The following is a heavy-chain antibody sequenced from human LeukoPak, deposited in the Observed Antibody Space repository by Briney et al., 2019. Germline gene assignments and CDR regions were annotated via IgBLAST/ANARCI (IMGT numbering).Heavy chain of an antibody. J-gene: IGHJ4*02. V-gene: IGHV3-23*01. CDR1: GFTFGSYA. CDR2: ISGSGGNI. Sequence: GSLSLSCAASGFTFGSYAMTWVRPAPGKGLEWVSGISGSGGNINYTESVKGLFTSSRDNSKNTLYLQMNSLRADDTAIYYCAKNIGRIYYGSTVDYWGQGTLVTVSS. CDR3: AKNIGRIYYGSTVDY. D-gene: IGHD3-10*01.